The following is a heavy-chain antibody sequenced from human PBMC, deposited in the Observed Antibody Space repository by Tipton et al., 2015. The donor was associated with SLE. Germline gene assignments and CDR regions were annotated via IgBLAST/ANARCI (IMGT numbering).Heavy chain of an antibody. CDR1: SGSISSGNYY. CDR3: ARGVYSIFTWFAP. J-gene: IGHJ5*02. CDR2: ISTSGST. D-gene: IGHD4-11*01. V-gene: IGHV4-61*02. Sequence: LRLSCTVSSGSISSGNYYWNWIRQPAGKGLEWIGRISTSGSTNYNPSLKSRVTISIDTSKSQFSLKMNSVTAADTAVYYCARGVYSIFTWFAPWGQGTLVPVSS.